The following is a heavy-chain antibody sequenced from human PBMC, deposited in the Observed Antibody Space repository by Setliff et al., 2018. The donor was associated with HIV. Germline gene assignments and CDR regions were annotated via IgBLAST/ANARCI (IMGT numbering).Heavy chain of an antibody. CDR1: GVTFNYSF. CDR3: ARGADASGYFYREYFQH. Sequence: GASVKVSCKASGVTFNYSFITWVRQAPGQGLEWMGGVVPTIHEATYAQKFQGRVTITADESATTVYMEISGLTSEDTAIYYCARGADASGYFYREYFQHWGQGTLVTVSS. CDR2: VVPTIHEA. D-gene: IGHD3-22*01. V-gene: IGHV1-69*13. J-gene: IGHJ1*01.